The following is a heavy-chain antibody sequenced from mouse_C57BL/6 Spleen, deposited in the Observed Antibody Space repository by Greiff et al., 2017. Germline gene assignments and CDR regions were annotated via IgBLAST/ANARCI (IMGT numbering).Heavy chain of an antibody. J-gene: IGHJ4*01. CDR3: AREGMVTTGRGYAMDY. D-gene: IGHD2-2*01. CDR2: INPGRGGT. Sequence: QVQLQQSGAELVRPGTSVKVSCKASGYAFTNYLIEWVKQRPGQGLEWIGVINPGRGGTNYNEKFKGKATLTADKSSSTAYMQLSSLTSEDSAVYFCAREGMVTTGRGYAMDYWGQGTSVTVSS. V-gene: IGHV1-54*01. CDR1: GYAFTNYL.